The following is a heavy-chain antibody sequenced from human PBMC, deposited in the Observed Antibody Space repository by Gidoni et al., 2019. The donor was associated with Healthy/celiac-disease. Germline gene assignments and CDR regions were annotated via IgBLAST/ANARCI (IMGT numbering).Heavy chain of an antibody. V-gene: IGHV1-69*01. Sequence: QSGAEVKKPGSSVTVSCKASGGTFSSYAISWVRQAPGQGLEWMGGIIPIFGTANYAQKFQGRVTITADESTSTAYMELSSLRSEDTAVYYCARSRTGTTYYYYGMDVWGQGTTVTVSS. CDR1: GGTFSSYA. CDR2: IIPIFGTA. CDR3: ARSRTGTTYYYYGMDV. J-gene: IGHJ6*02. D-gene: IGHD1-7*01.